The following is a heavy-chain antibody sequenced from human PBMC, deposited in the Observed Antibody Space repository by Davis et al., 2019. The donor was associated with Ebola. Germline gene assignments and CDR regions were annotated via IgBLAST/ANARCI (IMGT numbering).Heavy chain of an antibody. Sequence: PGGSLRLSCAASGFTFSSYAMTWARQAPGKGLEWVSAVTSSGGGTYYAASVRGRFTISRDDAKNTLFLQLNSLRVEDTAVYYCMKDMIVEGLNSPHPDFQEWGQGTLVTVSS. CDR3: MKDMIVEGLNSPHPDFQE. V-gene: IGHV3-23*01. CDR1: GFTFSSYA. J-gene: IGHJ1*01. D-gene: IGHD3-22*01. CDR2: VTSSGGGT.